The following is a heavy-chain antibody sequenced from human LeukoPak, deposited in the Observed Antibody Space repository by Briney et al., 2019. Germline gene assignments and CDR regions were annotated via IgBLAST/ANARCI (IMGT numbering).Heavy chain of an antibody. D-gene: IGHD3-3*01. CDR3: AKGTYYDFSSPFDY. CDR1: GFTFSSYD. Sequence: QPGGSLRLSCAASGFTFSSYDMSWVRQAPGKGLEWVSAISGSGGSTYYADSVKGRFTISRDNSKNTLYLQMNSLRAEDTAVYYCAKGTYYDFSSPFDYWGQGTLVTVSS. J-gene: IGHJ4*02. CDR2: ISGSGGST. V-gene: IGHV3-23*01.